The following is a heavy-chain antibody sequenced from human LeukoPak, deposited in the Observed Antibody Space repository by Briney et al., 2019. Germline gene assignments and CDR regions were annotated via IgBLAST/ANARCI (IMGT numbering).Heavy chain of an antibody. Sequence: SVKVSCKASGGTFSSYAISWVRQAPGQGLEWMGGIIPIFGTANYAQKFQGRVTITTDESTSTAYMELSSLRSEDTAVYYCAAQAYYYYYMDVWGKGTTVTVSS. V-gene: IGHV1-69*05. CDR3: AAQAYYYYYMDV. J-gene: IGHJ6*03. CDR1: GGTFSSYA. CDR2: IIPIFGTA.